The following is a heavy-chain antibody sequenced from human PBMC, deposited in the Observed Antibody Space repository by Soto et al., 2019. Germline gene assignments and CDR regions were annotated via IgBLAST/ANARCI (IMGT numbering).Heavy chain of an antibody. Sequence: QVQLVQSGAEVRRPGASVKVSCKASGYSFTSLHFNWVRQATGQGLEWIGWMNPHSGETGYAQRFQGRVTMTRDISLSTAYMELRSLTSHDTAVHFCARGSPGPVDHWGQGTLVTVSS. J-gene: IGHJ4*02. CDR3: ARGSPGPVDH. D-gene: IGHD3-10*01. CDR2: MNPHSGET. CDR1: GYSFTSLH. V-gene: IGHV1-8*01.